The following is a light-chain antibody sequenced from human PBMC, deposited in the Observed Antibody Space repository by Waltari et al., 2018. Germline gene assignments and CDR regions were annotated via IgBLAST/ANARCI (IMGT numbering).Light chain of an antibody. Sequence: AIQVTQSPSSLSASVGDRVTITCRASQAIRNDLGWYQQKPGMAPKLLIYAASRLESGVPSRFSGSGSGTDFTLTISNLQPEDFASYYCMQDYSYPRTFGQGTKVEIK. CDR3: MQDYSYPRT. V-gene: IGKV1-6*01. J-gene: IGKJ1*01. CDR1: QAIRND. CDR2: AAS.